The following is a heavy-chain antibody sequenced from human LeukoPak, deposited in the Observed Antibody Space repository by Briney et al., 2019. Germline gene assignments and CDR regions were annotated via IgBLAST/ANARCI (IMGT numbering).Heavy chain of an antibody. CDR1: GFTFSSNW. CDR2: IKQDGSEQ. CDR3: ARAYSSSWYGGAFDC. D-gene: IGHD6-13*01. Sequence: GGSLRLSCAASGFTFSSNWMGWVRQAPGKGLEWVANIKQDGSEQYYVDSVKGRFTISRDNAKNPLYLQMNSLRAEDTAVYYCARAYSSSWYGGAFDCWGQGTLVTVSS. V-gene: IGHV3-7*04. J-gene: IGHJ4*02.